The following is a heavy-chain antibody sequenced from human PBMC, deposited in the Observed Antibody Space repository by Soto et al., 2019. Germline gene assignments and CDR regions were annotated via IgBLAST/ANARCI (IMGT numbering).Heavy chain of an antibody. CDR3: ARSTGLESSVAY. CDR1: GLTVSSNY. Sequence: EVRLVESGGGLVQPGGSLRLSCAASGLTVSSNYMSWVRQAPGKGPEWVSVIYTGGYIAYADSVKGRFTISRDDFKNTALLTMDRLRAEAKALSYCARSTGLESSVAYWGQGTRVTVSS. V-gene: IGHV3-66*01. J-gene: IGHJ4*02. D-gene: IGHD3-22*01. CDR2: IYTGGYI.